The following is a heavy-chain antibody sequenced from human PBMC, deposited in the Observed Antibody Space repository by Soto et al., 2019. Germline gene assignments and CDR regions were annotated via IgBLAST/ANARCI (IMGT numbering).Heavy chain of an antibody. CDR1: GFTFSSYA. D-gene: IGHD3-3*01. Sequence: EVQLLESGGGLVQPGGSLRLSCVASGFTFSSYAMSWVRQAPGNGLEWVSDIGRSAGTTYYADSVTGRFTISRDDSKNTLYLQMSSLRAEDTAVYYCAKFLSGSYEFWSGLPPNYYYYYGMDVWGQGTTVTVSS. J-gene: IGHJ6*02. CDR3: AKFLSGSYEFWSGLPPNYYYYYGMDV. CDR2: IGRSAGTT. V-gene: IGHV3-23*01.